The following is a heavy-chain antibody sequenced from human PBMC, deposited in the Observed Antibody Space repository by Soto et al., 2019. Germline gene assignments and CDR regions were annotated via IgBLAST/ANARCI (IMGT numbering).Heavy chain of an antibody. Sequence: QVQLQESGPGLVKPSQTLSLTCTVSGGSISSGGYYWYWIRQHSGKGLEWIGFTYYSGTTYYNPSLKSRGTISVATSKNQSSLKLRSVTAAETAVYYCASLDVDTTMVGRDYWGQGTLVTVSS. V-gene: IGHV4-31*03. J-gene: IGHJ4*02. CDR2: TYYSGTT. CDR3: ASLDVDTTMVGRDY. D-gene: IGHD5-18*01. CDR1: GGSISSGGYY.